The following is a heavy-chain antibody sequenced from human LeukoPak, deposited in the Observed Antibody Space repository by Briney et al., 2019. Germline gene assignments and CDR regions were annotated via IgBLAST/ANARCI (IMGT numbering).Heavy chain of an antibody. CDR2: ISSRGTTI. CDR1: GFTFSNYG. Sequence: GGSLRLSCAASGFTFSNYGMHWVRQAPGKGLEWVSYISSRGTTIYYADSVRGRFTISRDNAKNSLYLQMNSLSAEDTAVYYCVVSITGTYDYWGPGTLVTVSS. V-gene: IGHV3-48*04. CDR3: VVSITGTYDY. D-gene: IGHD1-20*01. J-gene: IGHJ4*02.